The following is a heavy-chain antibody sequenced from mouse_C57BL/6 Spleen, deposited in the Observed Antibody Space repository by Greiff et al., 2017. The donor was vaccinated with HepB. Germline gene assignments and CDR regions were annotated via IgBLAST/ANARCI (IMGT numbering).Heavy chain of an antibody. J-gene: IGHJ1*03. CDR3: ANYGSSYRDWYFDV. CDR1: GYTFTSYW. V-gene: IGHV1-55*01. CDR2: IYPGSGST. D-gene: IGHD1-1*01. Sequence: VQLQQPGAELVKPGASVKMSCKASGYTFTSYWITWVKQRPGQGLEWIGDIYPGSGSTNYNEKFKSKATLTVDTSSSTAYMQLSSLTSEDSAVYYCANYGSSYRDWYFDVWGTGTTVTVSS.